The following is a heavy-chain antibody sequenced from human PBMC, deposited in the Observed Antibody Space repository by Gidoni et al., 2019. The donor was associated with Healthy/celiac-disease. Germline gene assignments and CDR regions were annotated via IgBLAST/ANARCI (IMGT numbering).Heavy chain of an antibody. D-gene: IGHD6-19*01. CDR1: GFTFSSYG. V-gene: IGHV3-30*18. CDR2: ISYDGSNK. Sequence: QVQLVESGGGVVQPGRSLRLSCAASGFTFSSYGMHWVRQAPGKGLAWVAVISYDGSNKYYADSVKGRFTISRDNSKNKLYLQMNSLRAEDTAVYYCAKWEVKGSGWYIPDDYWGQGTLVTVSS. J-gene: IGHJ4*02. CDR3: AKWEVKGSGWYIPDDY.